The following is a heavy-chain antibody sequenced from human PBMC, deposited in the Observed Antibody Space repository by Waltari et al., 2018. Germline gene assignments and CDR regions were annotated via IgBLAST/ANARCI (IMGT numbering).Heavy chain of an antibody. CDR3: ARGGTTVTTTWYFDL. CDR1: GGSFSTYY. Sequence: QVQLQQWGAGLLKPSETLSLTCAVYGGSFSTYYWRLIRQPPGKGLEWIGEINHDGSTNYNPSLKSRVTISVDTSKEQFSLRLNSVTAADTAVYYCARGGTTVTTTWYFDLWGRGTLVTVSS. V-gene: IGHV4-34*01. D-gene: IGHD4-17*01. CDR2: INHDGST. J-gene: IGHJ2*01.